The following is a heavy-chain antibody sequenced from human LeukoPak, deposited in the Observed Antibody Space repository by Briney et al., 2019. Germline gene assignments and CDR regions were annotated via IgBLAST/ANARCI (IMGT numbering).Heavy chain of an antibody. CDR1: GFTFSIYS. CDR3: AKGGIAAAGTSFYFDY. D-gene: IGHD6-13*01. J-gene: IGHJ4*02. Sequence: PGGSLRLSCAASGFTFSIYSMNWVRQAPGKGLEWVSYISSGSSTISYADSVRGRFTTSRDNAKNTLYLQMNSLRAEDTAVYYCAKGGIAAAGTSFYFDYWGQGTLVTVSS. V-gene: IGHV3-48*04. CDR2: ISSGSSTI.